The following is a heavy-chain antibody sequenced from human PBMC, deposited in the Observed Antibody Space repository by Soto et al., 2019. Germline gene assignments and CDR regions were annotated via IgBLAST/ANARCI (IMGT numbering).Heavy chain of an antibody. CDR2: INPSGGST. V-gene: IGHV1-46*03. Sequence: GXSVKVSCKASGYTFTSYYIQWVRQAPGQGLEWMGIINPSGGSTNYAQKFQGRVTMTRDTSTSTVYMELSSLRSEDTAIYYCSRGYPPRDQLGNLPGAFWGQGTLVTVSS. J-gene: IGHJ4*02. CDR1: GYTFTSYY. D-gene: IGHD1-1*01. CDR3: SRGYPPRDQLGNLPGAF.